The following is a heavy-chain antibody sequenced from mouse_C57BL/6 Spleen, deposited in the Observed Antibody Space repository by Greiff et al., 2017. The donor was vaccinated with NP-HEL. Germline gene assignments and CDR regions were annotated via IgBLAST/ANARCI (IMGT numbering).Heavy chain of an antibody. CDR1: GYTFTSYT. CDR2: INPSSGYT. D-gene: IGHD2-2*01. J-gene: IGHJ4*01. V-gene: IGHV1-4*01. Sequence: VQLQQSGAELARPGASVKMSCKASGYTFTSYTMHWVKQRPGQGLEWIGYINPSSGYTKYNQKFKDKATLTADKSSSTAYMQLSSLTSEDSAVYYCARGGATMVTTPMDDWGQGTSVTVAS. CDR3: ARGGATMVTTPMDD.